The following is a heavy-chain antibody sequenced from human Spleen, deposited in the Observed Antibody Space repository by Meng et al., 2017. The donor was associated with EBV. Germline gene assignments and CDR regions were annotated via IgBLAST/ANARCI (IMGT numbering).Heavy chain of an antibody. D-gene: IGHD2-15*01. CDR1: AGFGIREHAH. CDR2: VYGAGSP. Sequence: VGKSAPGLVKPLWPLSVSCAVSAGFGIREHAHWSWIRQPGGKGQEYIGYVYGAGSPNYHPSLKSRVTISMDTSKIQVSLKLTAVTAADTAVYYCARDSGVRGEWGQGTLVTVSS. V-gene: IGHV4-61*10. J-gene: IGHJ4*02. CDR3: ARDSGVRGE.